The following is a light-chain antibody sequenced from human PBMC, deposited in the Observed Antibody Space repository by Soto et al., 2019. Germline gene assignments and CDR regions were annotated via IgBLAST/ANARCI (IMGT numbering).Light chain of an antibody. CDR2: GTF. CDR3: HQYATPSYT. CDR1: QSVYSNS. J-gene: IGKJ2*01. V-gene: IGKV3-20*01. Sequence: EIVLTQSPGTLSLSPGERASLSCRASQSVYSNSLAWYQQKPGQPPRLLISGTFNRATGIPDRFSGSGSETDFTLTISRLEPEDFAVYYCHQYATPSYTFGQGTQLEI.